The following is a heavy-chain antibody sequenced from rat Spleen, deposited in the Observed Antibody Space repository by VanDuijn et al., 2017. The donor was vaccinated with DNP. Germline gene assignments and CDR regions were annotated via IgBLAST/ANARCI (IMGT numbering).Heavy chain of an antibody. CDR2: INTSGGGT. CDR3: TRDSMMAPFDY. CDR1: GFTFSDYD. V-gene: IGHV5-27*01. D-gene: IGHD1-12*02. Sequence: EVQLVESGGGLVQPGRSLKVSCAVSGFTFSDYDMAWVRQAPTKGLEWVASINTSGGGTFYRDSVKGRFTVSRNNAKNILYLQMDSLRTEDTATYYCTRDSMMAPFDYWGQGVMVTVSS. J-gene: IGHJ2*01.